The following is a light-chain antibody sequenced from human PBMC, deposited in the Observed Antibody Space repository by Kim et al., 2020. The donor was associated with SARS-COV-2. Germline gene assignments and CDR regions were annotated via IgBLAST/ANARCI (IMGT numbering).Light chain of an antibody. CDR2: HDS. CDR3: QAWDSSTVV. J-gene: IGLJ3*02. Sequence: VSPGKTASITCSGDKLGDKYAYWYQQKPGQSPVLVIYHDSKRPSGIPERFSGSNSGNTATLTISGTQAMDEADYYCQAWDSSTVVFGGGTKLTVL. V-gene: IGLV3-1*01. CDR1: KLGDKY.